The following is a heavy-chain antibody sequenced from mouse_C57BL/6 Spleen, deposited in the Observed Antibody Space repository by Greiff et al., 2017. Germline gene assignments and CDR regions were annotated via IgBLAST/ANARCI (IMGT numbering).Heavy chain of an antibody. CDR2: ISSGGDYI. V-gene: IGHV5-9-1*02. Sequence: EVKVVESGEGLVKPGGSLKLSCAASGFTFSSYAMSWVRQTPEKRLEWVAYISSGGDYIYYAHTVKGRFTISRDNARNTLYLQMSCLKSEDTAMYSCTIVVTGTDLIDYWGQGPSVTVSS. D-gene: IGHD4-1*01. CDR3: TIVVTGTDLIDY. CDR1: GFTFSSYA. J-gene: IGHJ4*01.